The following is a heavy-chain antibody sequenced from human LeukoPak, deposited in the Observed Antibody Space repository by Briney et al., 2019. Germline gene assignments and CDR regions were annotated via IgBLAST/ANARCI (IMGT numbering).Heavy chain of an antibody. D-gene: IGHD2-2*01. V-gene: IGHV4-38-2*02. J-gene: IGHJ5*02. CDR1: GYSISSGYY. CDR2: IYHSGST. Sequence: SETLSLTCTVSGYSISSGYYWGWIRQPPGKGLEWIGSIYHSGSTYYNPSLKSRVTISVDTSKNQFSLKLSSVTAADTAVYYCARDARHRYCSSTSCYRGWFDPWGQGTLVTVSS. CDR3: ARDARHRYCSSTSCYRGWFDP.